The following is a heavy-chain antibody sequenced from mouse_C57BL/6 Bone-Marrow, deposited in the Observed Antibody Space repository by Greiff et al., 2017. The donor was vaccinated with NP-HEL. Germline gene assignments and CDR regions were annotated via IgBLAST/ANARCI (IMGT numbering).Heavy chain of an antibody. CDR2: IHPNSGST. CDR3: ASPRSGYVGYFDY. V-gene: IGHV1-64*01. D-gene: IGHD3-2*02. J-gene: IGHJ2*01. CDR1: GYTFTSYW. Sequence: QVQLQQPGAELVKPGASVKLSCKASGYTFTSYWMHWVKQRPGQGLEWIGMIHPNSGSTNYNEKFKSKATLTVDKSSSTAYMQLSSLTSEDSAVYYCASPRSGYVGYFDYWGQGTTLTVSS.